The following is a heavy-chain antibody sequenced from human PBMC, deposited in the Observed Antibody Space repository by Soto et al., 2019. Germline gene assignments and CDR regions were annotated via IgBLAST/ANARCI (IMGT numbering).Heavy chain of an antibody. Sequence: QVQLQQWGAGLLKPSETLSLTCAVYGGSFSGYYWSWIRQPPGRGLEWIGEINHSGSTNYNPSLKSRVTISVDTSKNQFSLKQSSVTAADTAVYYCARGRYNWNYLAYYYYGMDVWGQGTTVTVSS. D-gene: IGHD1-7*01. CDR2: INHSGST. CDR3: ARGRYNWNYLAYYYYGMDV. CDR1: GGSFSGYY. J-gene: IGHJ6*02. V-gene: IGHV4-34*01.